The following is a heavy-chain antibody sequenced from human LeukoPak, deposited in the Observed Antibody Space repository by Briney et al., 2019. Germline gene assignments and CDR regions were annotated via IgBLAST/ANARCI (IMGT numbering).Heavy chain of an antibody. CDR3: AREPAADCSSTSCYEN. CDR2: INPSGGST. V-gene: IGHV1-46*01. D-gene: IGHD2-2*01. CDR1: GYTLTSYY. J-gene: IGHJ4*02. Sequence: GASVKVSCKASGYTLTSYYMNWVRQAPGQGLEWMGKINPSGGSTSYAQKFQGRVTMTRDTSTSTVYMELSSLRSEDTAVYYCAREPAADCSSTSCYENWGQGTLVTVSS.